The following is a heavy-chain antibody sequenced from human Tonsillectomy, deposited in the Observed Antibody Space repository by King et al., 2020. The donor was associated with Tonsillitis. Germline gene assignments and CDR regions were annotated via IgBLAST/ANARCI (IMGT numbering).Heavy chain of an antibody. CDR1: GYTFTDYY. CDR3: ARAFDTSGYYYSFDY. D-gene: IGHD3-22*01. CDR2: FNPKSGAT. J-gene: IGHJ4*02. V-gene: IGHV1-2*02. Sequence: QLVQSGAEVKKPGASVKVSCKASGYTFTDYYFHWVRQAPGQGLEWMGWFNPKSGATWYAQKFQGRVTMTRDTSISTAYMDLSRLRSHDTAVYFCARAFDTSGYYYSFDYWGQGTLVTVSS.